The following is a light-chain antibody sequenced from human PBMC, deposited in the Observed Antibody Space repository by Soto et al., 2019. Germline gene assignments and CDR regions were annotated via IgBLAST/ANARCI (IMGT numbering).Light chain of an antibody. CDR2: DVS. V-gene: IGLV2-11*01. J-gene: IGLJ2*01. CDR1: SNDVGDYNF. Sequence: SALTQPRSVSGSPGQSVTISCTGTSNDVGDYNFVSWYQQHPGKVPKLVIYDVSRRPSGVPDRFSGSKSGNTSSLTISGQQAEDDADYYCSSDAGSYTLVFGGGTKVTVL. CDR3: SSDAGSYTLV.